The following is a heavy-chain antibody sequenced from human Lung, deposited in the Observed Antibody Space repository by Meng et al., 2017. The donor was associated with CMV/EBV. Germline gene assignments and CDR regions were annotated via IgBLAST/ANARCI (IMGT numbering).Heavy chain of an antibody. J-gene: IGHJ4*02. CDR1: GGSISYYY. D-gene: IGHD6-19*01. Sequence: SETLSLXCTVSGGSISYYYWTWIRQPPGKGLEWIGYIYSDERTKYNPSLKGRVTISVDTSRNQFSLNLRSVTAADTAVYYCARESPNNGWYQIDDWGQGTLVTVSS. CDR2: IYSDERT. CDR3: ARESPNNGWYQIDD. V-gene: IGHV4-59*01.